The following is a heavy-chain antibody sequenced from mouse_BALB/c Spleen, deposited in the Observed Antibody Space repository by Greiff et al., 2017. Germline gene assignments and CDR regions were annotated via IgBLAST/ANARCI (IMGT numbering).Heavy chain of an antibody. V-gene: IGHV5-17*02. CDR1: GFTFSSFG. CDR3: AISDYYGSSYVRLFAY. Sequence: DVHLVESGGGLVQPGGSRKLSCAASGFTFSSFGMHWVRQAPEKGLEWVAYISSGSSTIYYADTVKGRFTISRDNPKNTLFLQMTSLRSEDTAMYYCAISDYYGSSYVRLFAYWGQGTLVTVSA. J-gene: IGHJ3*01. D-gene: IGHD1-1*01. CDR2: ISSGSSTI.